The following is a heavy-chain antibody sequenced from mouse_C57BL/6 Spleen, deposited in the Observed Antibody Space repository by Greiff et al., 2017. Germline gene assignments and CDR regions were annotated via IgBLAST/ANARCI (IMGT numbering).Heavy chain of an antibody. D-gene: IGHD2-5*01. V-gene: IGHV2-5*01. CDR3: AKRGGPTIVTSYYAMDY. CDR1: GFSLTSYG. J-gene: IGHJ4*01. Sequence: QVQLQQSGPGLVQPSQSLSITCTVSGFSLTSYGVHWVRQSPGKGLEWLGVIWRGGSTDYNAAFMSRLSITKDNSKSQVFFKMNSLQADDTAIYYCAKRGGPTIVTSYYAMDYWGQGTSVTVSS. CDR2: IWRGGST.